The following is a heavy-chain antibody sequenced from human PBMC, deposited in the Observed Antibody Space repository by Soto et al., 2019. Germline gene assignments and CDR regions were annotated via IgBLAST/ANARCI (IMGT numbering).Heavy chain of an antibody. CDR2: ISWNSGSI. CDR1: GFTFYDYA. J-gene: IGHJ4*02. Sequence: GGSLRLSCAASGFTFYDYAMHWVRQAPGKGLEWVSGISWNSGSIGYADSVKGRFTISRDNAKNSLYLQMNSLRAEDTALYYCAKSYSSSSTFRLKFDYWGQGTLVTVSS. V-gene: IGHV3-9*01. D-gene: IGHD6-6*01. CDR3: AKSYSSSSTFRLKFDY.